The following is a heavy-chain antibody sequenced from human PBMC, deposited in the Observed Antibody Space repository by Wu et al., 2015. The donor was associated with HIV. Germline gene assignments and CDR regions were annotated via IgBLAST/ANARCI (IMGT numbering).Heavy chain of an antibody. CDR1: GYTFTGYY. CDR2: INPNSGGT. Sequence: QVQLVQSGAEVKKPGASVKVSCKASGYTFTGYYMHWVRQAPGQGLEWMGWINPNSGGTNYAQKFQGRVTMTRDTSISTAYMELSRLRSDDTAVYYCARAREVVVPTTVITGDAFDIWGQGDKWSPSL. D-gene: IGHD3-22*01. CDR3: ARAREVVVPTTVITGDAFDI. V-gene: IGHV1-2*02. J-gene: IGHJ3*02.